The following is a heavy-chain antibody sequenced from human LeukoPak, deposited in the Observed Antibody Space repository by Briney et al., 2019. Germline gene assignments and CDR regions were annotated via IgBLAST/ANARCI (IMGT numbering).Heavy chain of an antibody. CDR3: ARVAGSIDY. D-gene: IGHD6-19*01. CDR1: GYTFTSYD. J-gene: IGHJ4*02. V-gene: IGHV1-8*03. CDR2: TNPNSGNT. Sequence: ASVKVSCKASGYTFTSYDINWVRQATGQGLGWMGWTNPNSGNTGYAQKFQGRVTITRNTSISTAYMELSSLRSEDTAVYYCARVAGSIDYWGQGTLVTVSS.